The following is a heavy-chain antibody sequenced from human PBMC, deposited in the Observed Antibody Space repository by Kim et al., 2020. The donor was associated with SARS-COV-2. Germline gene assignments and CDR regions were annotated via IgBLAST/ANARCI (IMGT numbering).Heavy chain of an antibody. J-gene: IGHJ6*03. CDR2: ISSSGTTT. Sequence: GGYLRLSCAASGVTFSSYAMTWVRRAPGKGLEWISFISSSGTTTYYADSVKGRFTISRDNSKNTLYLQMNSLRAEDTAVYYCAKDDCINGVCYYHYYKM. V-gene: IGHV3-23*01. D-gene: IGHD2-8*01. CDR3: AKDDCINGVCYYHYYKM. CDR1: GVTFSSYA.